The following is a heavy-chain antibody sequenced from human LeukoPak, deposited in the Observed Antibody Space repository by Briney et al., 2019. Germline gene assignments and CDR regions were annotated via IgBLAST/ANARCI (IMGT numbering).Heavy chain of an antibody. Sequence: SETLSLTCTVSGGSLSSSSYYWGWIRQPPGKGLEWIGSIYYSGRTYYNPSLKSRVTISLDTSQNTFSLKLSSVTAADTAVYYCARRREGYNFFWARNFDYWGQGTLVTASS. D-gene: IGHD5-24*01. CDR2: IYYSGRT. J-gene: IGHJ4*02. V-gene: IGHV4-39*07. CDR3: ARRREGYNFFWARNFDY. CDR1: GGSLSSSSYY.